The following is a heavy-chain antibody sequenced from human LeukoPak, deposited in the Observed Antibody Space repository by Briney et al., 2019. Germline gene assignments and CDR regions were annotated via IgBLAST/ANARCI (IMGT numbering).Heavy chain of an antibody. D-gene: IGHD1-26*01. V-gene: IGHV3-33*01. CDR2: IWYDGSNK. CDR3: AREGRSHYYYGMDV. CDR1: GFTFSSYG. J-gene: IGHJ6*02. Sequence: PGRSLRLSCAASGFTFSSYGMHWVRQAPGKGLEWVAVIWYDGSNKYYADSVKGRFTISRDNSKNTLYLQMNSLRAEDTAVYYCAREGRSHYYYGMDVWGQGTTVTVSS.